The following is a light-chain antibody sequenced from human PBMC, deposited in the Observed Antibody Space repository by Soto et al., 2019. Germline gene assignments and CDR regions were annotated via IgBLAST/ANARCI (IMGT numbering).Light chain of an antibody. J-gene: IGKJ5*01. CDR3: QQYGTSPPST. Sequence: EIVLTQSPGTLSLSPGERATLSCRASQSVSSSYLAWYQQKPGQAPRLLINGASSRVTGIPDRFSGSGSGTDFTLTISRLEPEDFAGYYCQQYGTSPPSTFGQGTRLEIK. CDR1: QSVSSSY. V-gene: IGKV3-20*01. CDR2: GAS.